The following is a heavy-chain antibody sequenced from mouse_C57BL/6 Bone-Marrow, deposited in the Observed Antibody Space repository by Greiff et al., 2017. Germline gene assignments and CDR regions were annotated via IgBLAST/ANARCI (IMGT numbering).Heavy chain of an antibody. CDR1: GYTFTSYW. Sequence: VQLQQSGAELAKPGASVKLSCKASGYTFTSYWMHWVKQRPGQGLEWIGYINPSSGYTKYNQKFKDKATLTAEKSSSTAYMQLSSLTYEDSAVYYCARWANLLGSDYWGQGTTLTVSS. CDR3: ARWANLLGSDY. CDR2: INPSSGYT. D-gene: IGHD2-1*01. J-gene: IGHJ2*01. V-gene: IGHV1-7*01.